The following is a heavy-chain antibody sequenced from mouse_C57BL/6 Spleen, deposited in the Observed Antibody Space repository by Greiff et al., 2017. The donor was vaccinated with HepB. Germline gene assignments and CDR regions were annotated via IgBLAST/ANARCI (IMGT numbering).Heavy chain of an antibody. CDR2: ISSGSSTI. J-gene: IGHJ4*01. D-gene: IGHD2-3*01. V-gene: IGHV5-17*01. Sequence: EVQLVESGGGLVKPGGSLKLSCAASGFTFSDYGMHWVRQAPEKGLEWVAYISSGSSTIYYADTVKGRFTISRDNATNTLFLQMTSLRSEDTAMYYSARGDGYWGYAMDYWGQGTSVTVSS. CDR3: ARGDGYWGYAMDY. CDR1: GFTFSDYG.